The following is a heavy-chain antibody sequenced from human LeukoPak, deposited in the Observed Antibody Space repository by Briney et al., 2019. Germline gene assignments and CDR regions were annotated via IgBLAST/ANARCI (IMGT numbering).Heavy chain of an antibody. V-gene: IGHV3-23*01. J-gene: IGHJ4*02. CDR3: AKDTVEGSGD. CDR2: ISGSGYST. D-gene: IGHD1-26*01. Sequence: GGSLRLSCAASGFTFNSYAMSWVRQAPGKGLEWVSAISGSGYSTYYADSVKGRFTISRDSSKNTLYLQMNSLRAEDTAVYYCAKDTVEGSGDWGQGTLVTVSS. CDR1: GFTFNSYA.